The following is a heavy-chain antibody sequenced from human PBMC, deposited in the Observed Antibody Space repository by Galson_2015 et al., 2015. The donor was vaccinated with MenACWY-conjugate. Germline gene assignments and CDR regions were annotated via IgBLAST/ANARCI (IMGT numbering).Heavy chain of an antibody. Sequence: SLRLSCAASGFTFSSYSMNWVRQAPGKGLEWVSYISSSSSTIYYADSVKGRFTISRDNAKNSLYLQMNSLRAEDTAVYYCAKGVGDFWSGYYYFDYWGQGTLVTVSS. D-gene: IGHD3-3*01. CDR1: GFTFSSYS. CDR3: AKGVGDFWSGYYYFDY. J-gene: IGHJ4*02. CDR2: ISSSSSTI. V-gene: IGHV3-48*04.